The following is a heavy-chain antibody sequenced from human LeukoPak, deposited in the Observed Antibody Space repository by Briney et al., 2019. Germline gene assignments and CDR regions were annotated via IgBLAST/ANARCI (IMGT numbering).Heavy chain of an antibody. CDR3: ARDRLETPDI. Sequence: ASVKVSCKASGYTFTGYYMHWVRQAPGQGLEWMGRINPNNGGTNYAQKFQGRDTMTRDTSISTAYMELNSLISDDTAVYYCARDRLETPDIWGQGTMVTVSS. D-gene: IGHD6-25*01. CDR1: GYTFTGYY. J-gene: IGHJ3*02. CDR2: INPNNGGT. V-gene: IGHV1-2*06.